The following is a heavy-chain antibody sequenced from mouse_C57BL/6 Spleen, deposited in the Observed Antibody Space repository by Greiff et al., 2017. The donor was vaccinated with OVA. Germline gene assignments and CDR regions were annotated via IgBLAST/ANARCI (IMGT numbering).Heavy chain of an antibody. J-gene: IGHJ4*01. V-gene: IGHV1-50*01. D-gene: IGHD1-3*01. CDR1: GYTFTSYW. Sequence: QVQLQQPGAELVKPGASVKLSCKASGYTFTSYWMQWVKQRPGQGLEWIGEIDPSDSYTNYNQKFKGKATLTVDTSSSTAYMQLSSLTAEYSAVYYCAKGTNYYARDYWGQGTSVTVSS. CDR2: IDPSDSYT. CDR3: AKGTNYYARDY.